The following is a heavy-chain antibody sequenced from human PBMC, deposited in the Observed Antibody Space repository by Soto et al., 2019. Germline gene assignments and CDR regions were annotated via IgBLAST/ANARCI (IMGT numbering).Heavy chain of an antibody. CDR3: ARPDYGDLYFDY. Sequence: SETLSLTCTVSGGSISSSSYYWGWIRQPPGKGLEWIGSIYYSGSTYYNPSLKSRVTISVDTSKNQFSLKLSSVTAADTAVYYCARPDYGDLYFDYWAREPWSPSPQ. V-gene: IGHV4-39*01. D-gene: IGHD4-17*01. CDR1: GGSISSSSYY. CDR2: IYYSGST. J-gene: IGHJ4*02.